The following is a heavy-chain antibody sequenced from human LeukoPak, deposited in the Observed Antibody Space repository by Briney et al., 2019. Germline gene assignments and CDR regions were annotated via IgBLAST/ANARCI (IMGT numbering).Heavy chain of an antibody. D-gene: IGHD6-19*01. J-gene: IGHJ3*02. Sequence: GGSLRLSCAASGFTFSSYSMNWVRQAPGKGLEYVSAISSNGGSTYYANSVKGRFTISRDNSKNTLYLQMGSLRAEDMAVYYCARPGSIAVARDDVFDIWGQGTMVTVSS. CDR3: ARPGSIAVARDDVFDI. V-gene: IGHV3-64*01. CDR1: GFTFSSYS. CDR2: ISSNGGST.